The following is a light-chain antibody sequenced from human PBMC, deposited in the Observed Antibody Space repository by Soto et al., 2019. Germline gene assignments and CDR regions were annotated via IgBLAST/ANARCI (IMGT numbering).Light chain of an antibody. CDR3: GSWDSSLSAYV. CDR2: DNN. Sequence: QSVLTQPPSVPAAPGQRVTISCSGSSSNNGNNYVSWYQQLPGTAPKLLIYDNNKRPSGIPDRFSGSKSGTSATLGITGPQSGDEADYYCGSWDSSLSAYVFGTGTKVTVL. J-gene: IGLJ1*01. CDR1: SSNNGNNY. V-gene: IGLV1-51*01.